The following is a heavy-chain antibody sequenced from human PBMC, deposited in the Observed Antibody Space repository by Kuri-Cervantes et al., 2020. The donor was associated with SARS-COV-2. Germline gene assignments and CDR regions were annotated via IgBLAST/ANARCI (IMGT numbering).Heavy chain of an antibody. J-gene: IGHJ6*03. D-gene: IGHD3-3*01. CDR3: ARDFDDLYYYYYMDV. CDR2: ISSSSSYI. V-gene: IGHV3-21*01. CDR1: GFTFSSYS. Sequence: GGSLRLSCAASGFTFSSYSMNWVRQAPGKGLEWVSSISSSSSYIYYADSVKGRFTISRDNAKNSLYLQMNSLRAEDMAVYYCARDFDDLYYYYYMDVWAKGPRSPSP.